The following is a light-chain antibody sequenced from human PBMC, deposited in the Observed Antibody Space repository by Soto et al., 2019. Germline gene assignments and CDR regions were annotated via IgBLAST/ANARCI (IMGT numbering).Light chain of an antibody. CDR2: WAS. Sequence: DIVMTQSPDSLAVSLGERATINCESSQSVLYSSNNKNYLAWYQQKPGQPPKLLIYWASTRESGVPDRFSGSGSGTDFTLTISSLQAEDVAVYYCQQYYSTPPSKFGHGTKVDIK. V-gene: IGKV4-1*01. CDR3: QQYYSTPPSK. J-gene: IGKJ1*01. CDR1: QSVLYSSNNKNY.